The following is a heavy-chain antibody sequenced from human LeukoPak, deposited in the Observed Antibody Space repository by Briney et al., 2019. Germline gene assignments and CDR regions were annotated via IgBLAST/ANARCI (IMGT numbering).Heavy chain of an antibody. CDR2: SSAYNGNT. D-gene: IGHD4-17*01. Sequence: ASVKVSCKASGYTFTSYGISWVRQAPGQGLEWMGLSSAYNGNTNYAQKLQGRVTMTTDSSTSTAYMELRSLRADGTAVYYCARDDMTTVSYFDCWGQGAMVTVSS. V-gene: IGHV1-18*01. CDR3: ARDDMTTVSYFDC. J-gene: IGHJ4*02. CDR1: GYTFTSYG.